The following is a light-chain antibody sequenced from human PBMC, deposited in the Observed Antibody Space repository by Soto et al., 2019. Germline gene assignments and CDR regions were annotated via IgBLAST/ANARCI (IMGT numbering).Light chain of an antibody. J-gene: IGKJ1*01. CDR2: RAS. CDR1: QSISTW. CDR3: QQYQKIPWT. Sequence: DIQMTQSPSTLSASVGDRVTITCRASQSISTWLAWYQQKPGLAPKLLIYRASRLESGVPSTFSASGSETEFPLTVTSLQPDDFATYYCQQYQKIPWTFGQGTKVEVK. V-gene: IGKV1-5*03.